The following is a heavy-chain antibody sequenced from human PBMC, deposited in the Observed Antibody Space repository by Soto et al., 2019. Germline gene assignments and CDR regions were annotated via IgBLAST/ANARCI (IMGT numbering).Heavy chain of an antibody. J-gene: IGHJ6*01. V-gene: IGHV4-30-2*01. D-gene: IGHD3-16*01. CDR2: IYPTGTT. Sequence: SETLSVTCTFSGGSISSGGYSWSWIRQPPGKGLEWIGYIYPTGTTYYNPSLKNRVTISIDTSQNQFSLQLTSMTAADTAVYYCARAPPGPAPRWGVWGQGTTVTVSS. CDR3: ARAPPGPAPRWGV. CDR1: GGSISSGGYS.